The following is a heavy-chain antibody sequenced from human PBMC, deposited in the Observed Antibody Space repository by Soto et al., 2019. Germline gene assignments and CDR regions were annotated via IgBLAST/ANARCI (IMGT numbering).Heavy chain of an antibody. V-gene: IGHV3-21*01. J-gene: IGHJ4*02. CDR3: ARDFDGSGYSYFDY. CDR1: GFTFSTYS. Sequence: GGSLRLSWAASGFTFSTYSMSWVRQAPGQGLEWVSSISSSGTYIYYAHSVEGRFTISRDSAKTSLYLQMNSLRAEDTAVYYCARDFDGSGYSYFDYWGQGTLVTVSS. CDR2: ISSSGTYI. D-gene: IGHD3-22*01.